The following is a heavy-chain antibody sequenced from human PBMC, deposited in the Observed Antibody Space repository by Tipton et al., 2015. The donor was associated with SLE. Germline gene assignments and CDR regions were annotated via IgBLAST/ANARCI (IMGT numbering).Heavy chain of an antibody. CDR3: ARDQAGYSSSWYFDY. CDR2: IYHSGGT. D-gene: IGHD6-13*01. V-gene: IGHV4-39*07. CDR1: GGSISSSSYY. J-gene: IGHJ4*02. Sequence: TLSLTCTVSGGSISSSSYYWGWIRQPPGKGLEWIGSIYHSGGTYYNPSLKSRVTISVDTSKNQFSLKLSSVTAADTAVYYCARDQAGYSSSWYFDYWGQGTLVTVSS.